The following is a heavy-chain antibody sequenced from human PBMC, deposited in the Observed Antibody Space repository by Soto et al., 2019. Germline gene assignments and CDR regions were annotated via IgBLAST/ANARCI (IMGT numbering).Heavy chain of an antibody. D-gene: IGHD1-26*01. CDR3: ARVRGGTTRTYNWFDP. J-gene: IGHJ5*02. CDR2: INPNSGGT. CDR1: GYTFTGYY. V-gene: IGHV1-2*02. Sequence: GASVKVSCKASGYTFTGYYMHWVRQAPGQGLEWMGWINPNSGGTNYAQKFQGRVTMTRDTSISTAYMELSRLRSDDTAVYYCARVRGGTTRTYNWFDPWGQGTLVTVSS.